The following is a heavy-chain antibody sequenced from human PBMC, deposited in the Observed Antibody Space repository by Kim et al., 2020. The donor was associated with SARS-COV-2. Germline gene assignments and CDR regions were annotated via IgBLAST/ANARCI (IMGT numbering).Heavy chain of an antibody. J-gene: IGHJ4*02. CDR3: ARELSPSGDSCYSH. CDR1: GYTFTSYA. D-gene: IGHD2-15*01. CDR2: INTGHGNT. V-gene: IGHV1-3*04. Sequence: ASVKVSCKGSGYTFTSYAIHWVRQAPGQRLEWMGWINTGHGNTKYSQKFQGRVTIIGETSASTAYMQLSSLRSEDTAIYYCARELSPSGDSCYSHWGQGTLVTVSS.